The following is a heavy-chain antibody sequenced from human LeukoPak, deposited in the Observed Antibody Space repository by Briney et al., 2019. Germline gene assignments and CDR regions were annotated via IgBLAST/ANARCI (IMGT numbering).Heavy chain of an antibody. J-gene: IGHJ4*02. CDR2: ISYDGSNK. D-gene: IGHD6-19*01. V-gene: IGHV3-30*18. CDR1: GFTFSSYG. CDR3: AKVNSAFISSGFFPSDY. Sequence: PGRSLRLSCAASGFTFSSYGMHWVRRAPGKGLEWVAVISYDGSNKYYADSVKGRFTISRDNSKNTLYLQMNSLRAEDTAVYYCAKVNSAFISSGFFPSDYWGQGTLVTVSS.